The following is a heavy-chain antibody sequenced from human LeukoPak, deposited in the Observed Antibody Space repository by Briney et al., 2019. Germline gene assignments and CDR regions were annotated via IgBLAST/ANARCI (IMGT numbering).Heavy chain of an antibody. Sequence: SVKVSCKASGGTFSSYAISWVRQAPGQGLEWMGRIIPILCIANYAQKFQGRVTITADKSTSTAYMELSSLRSEDTAVYYCARLRYFDWIHDYWGQGTLVTVSS. J-gene: IGHJ4*02. D-gene: IGHD3-9*01. CDR2: IIPILCIA. CDR1: GGTFSSYA. CDR3: ARLRYFDWIHDY. V-gene: IGHV1-69*04.